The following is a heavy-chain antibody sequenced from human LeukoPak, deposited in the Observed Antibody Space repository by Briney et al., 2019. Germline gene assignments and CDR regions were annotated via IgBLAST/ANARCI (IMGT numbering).Heavy chain of an antibody. CDR2: ISYTENT. Sequence: SETLSLTCTVSGGSISSSNYYWGWIRQPPGKGLEWIGSISYTENTYYNPSLKSRVTISVDTSKNQFSVRLSSVTAADTAVYYCARGHDSSTGLPLWGQGTLVTVSS. V-gene: IGHV4-39*01. J-gene: IGHJ4*02. CDR3: ARGHDSSTGLPL. D-gene: IGHD3-22*01. CDR1: GGSISSSNYY.